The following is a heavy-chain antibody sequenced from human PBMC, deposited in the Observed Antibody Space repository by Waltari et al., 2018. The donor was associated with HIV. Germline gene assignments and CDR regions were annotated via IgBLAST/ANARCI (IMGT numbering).Heavy chain of an antibody. D-gene: IGHD3-22*01. J-gene: IGHJ4*02. CDR2: ISSDGSDK. Sequence: QVQLVESGGGVVQPGRSLRLSCAAFGFTFSTFVMQWVRQPPGKELEWVADISSDGSDKYHADSVKGRFTISRDNSKNTLYLQMDSLRAEDTAVYFCAREFYYDSSGYNSGFDYWGQGTLVTVSS. V-gene: IGHV3-30*01. CDR3: AREFYYDSSGYNSGFDY. CDR1: GFTFSTFV.